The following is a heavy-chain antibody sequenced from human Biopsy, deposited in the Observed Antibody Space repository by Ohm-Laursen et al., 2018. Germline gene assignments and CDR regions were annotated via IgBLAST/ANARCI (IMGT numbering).Heavy chain of an antibody. V-gene: IGHV4-59*01. J-gene: IGHJ2*01. D-gene: IGHD3-22*01. CDR3: ARDRGYYSDRTVPGYFDL. CDR1: GDSISTYY. CDR2: IYYTGNT. Sequence: SDTLSLTCTVSGDSISTYYWSWIRQPPGKGLQWIGYIYYTGNTDYNPSLQSRVTISVDTSKSHFSLRLRSMTPADTAMYYCARDRGYYSDRTVPGYFDLWGRGTLVTVSS.